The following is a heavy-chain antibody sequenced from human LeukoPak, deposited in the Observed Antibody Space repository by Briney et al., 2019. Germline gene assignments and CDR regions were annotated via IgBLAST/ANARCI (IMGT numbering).Heavy chain of an antibody. Sequence: GGSLRLSCAASGFTFSSYWMSWVRQAPGKGLEWVANIKQDGSEKYDVDSVKGRFTISRDNAKNSLYLQMNSLRAEDTAVYYCARDLGYCSGGSCYGIESGAFDIWGQGTMVTVSS. D-gene: IGHD2-15*01. CDR2: IKQDGSEK. V-gene: IGHV3-7*01. CDR3: ARDLGYCSGGSCYGIESGAFDI. CDR1: GFTFSSYW. J-gene: IGHJ3*02.